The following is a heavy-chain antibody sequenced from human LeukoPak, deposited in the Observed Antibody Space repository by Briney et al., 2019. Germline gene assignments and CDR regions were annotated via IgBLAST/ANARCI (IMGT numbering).Heavy chain of an antibody. D-gene: IGHD1-1*01. V-gene: IGHV3-7*01. Sequence: GGSLRLSCAASGFTFSNYWMSWVRQAPGKGMEWVANIKNDGSKKYYVDSVKGRFTISRDNAKNSLYLQMNSLRVEDTAVYYCASLNNDDYWGQGTLVTVPS. CDR2: IKNDGSKK. CDR3: ASLNNDDY. J-gene: IGHJ4*02. CDR1: GFTFSNYW.